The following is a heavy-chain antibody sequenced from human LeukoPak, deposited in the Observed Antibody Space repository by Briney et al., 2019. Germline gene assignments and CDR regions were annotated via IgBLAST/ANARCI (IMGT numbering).Heavy chain of an antibody. Sequence: GGSLRLSCAASGFTFSTYAMNWVRQAPGKGLEWVAHIKQDGSENYYVDSVKGRFTISRDNAKNSLYLQMNSLRAEDTAVYYCARGLLGDWGQGTLVTVSS. D-gene: IGHD2-15*01. CDR1: GFTFSTYA. V-gene: IGHV3-7*01. CDR2: IKQDGSEN. CDR3: ARGLLGD. J-gene: IGHJ4*02.